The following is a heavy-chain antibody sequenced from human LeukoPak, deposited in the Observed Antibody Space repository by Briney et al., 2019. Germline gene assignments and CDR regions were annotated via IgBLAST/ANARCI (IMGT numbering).Heavy chain of an antibody. D-gene: IGHD3-22*01. V-gene: IGHV4-4*08. CDR1: GGSISSYY. CDR2: IYTSGST. Sequence: SETLSLTCTVSGGSISSYYWSWIRQPPGKGLEWIGRIYTSGSTNYNPSLKSRVTISVDTSKNQFSLRLSSVTAADTAVYYCARSSYYDSSGYYLFAYWGQGTLVTVSS. J-gene: IGHJ4*02. CDR3: ARSSYYDSSGYYLFAY.